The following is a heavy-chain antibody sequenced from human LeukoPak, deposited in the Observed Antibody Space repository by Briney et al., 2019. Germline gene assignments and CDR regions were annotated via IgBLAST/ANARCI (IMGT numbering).Heavy chain of an antibody. J-gene: IGHJ3*02. CDR2: INPSGGST. Sequence: ASVKVSCKASGYTFTSYYMHWVRQAPGQGLEWMGIINPSGGSTSYAQKFQGRVTMTRDTSTSTVYMELSSLRSEDTAVYYCARQGIAVAGSPSDAFDIWGQGTMVTVSS. CDR1: GYTFTSYY. CDR3: ARQGIAVAGSPSDAFDI. V-gene: IGHV1-46*01. D-gene: IGHD6-19*01.